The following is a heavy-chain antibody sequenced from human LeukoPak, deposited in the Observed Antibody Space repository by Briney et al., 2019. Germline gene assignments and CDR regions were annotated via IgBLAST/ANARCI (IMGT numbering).Heavy chain of an antibody. D-gene: IGHD2-21*02. CDR1: GFTFSSYS. Sequence: GGSLRLSCAASGFTFSSYSMNWVRQAPGKGLEWVSYISSSSSTIYYADSVKGRFTISRDNAKNSLYLQMNSLRDEDTAVYYCARGYSCGGDCYPVRDAFDIWGQGTMVTVSS. V-gene: IGHV3-48*02. CDR3: ARGYSCGGDCYPVRDAFDI. J-gene: IGHJ3*02. CDR2: ISSSSSTI.